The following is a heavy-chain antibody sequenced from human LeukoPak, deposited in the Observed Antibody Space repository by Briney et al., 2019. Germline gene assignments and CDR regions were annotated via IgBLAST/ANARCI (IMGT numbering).Heavy chain of an antibody. J-gene: IGHJ4*02. D-gene: IGHD3-22*01. CDR2: IRGRSSLI. V-gene: IGHV3-48*04. CDR3: ARDLYYYDSSGHYLFDY. Sequence: GGSLRLSCAASGFTFSSYSMNWVRQAPGKGLEWVSYIRGRSSLIYYADSVKGRFAISRDNAKNSLYLQMNSLRAEDTAAYYCARDLYYYDSSGHYLFDYWGQGTLVTVSS. CDR1: GFTFSSYS.